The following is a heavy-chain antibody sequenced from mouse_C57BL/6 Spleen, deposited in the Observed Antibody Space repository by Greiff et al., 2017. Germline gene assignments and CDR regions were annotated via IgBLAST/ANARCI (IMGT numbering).Heavy chain of an antibody. V-gene: IGHV1-55*01. Sequence: QVQLQQPGAELVKPGASVKMSCKASGYTFTSYWITWVKQRPGQGLEWIGDIYPGSGSTNYNEKFKSKATLTVDTSSSTAYMQLSSLTSEDSAVYYCARRITTVAPFDYWGQGTTLTVSS. CDR2: IYPGSGST. CDR1: GYTFTSYW. CDR3: ARRITTVAPFDY. D-gene: IGHD1-1*01. J-gene: IGHJ2*01.